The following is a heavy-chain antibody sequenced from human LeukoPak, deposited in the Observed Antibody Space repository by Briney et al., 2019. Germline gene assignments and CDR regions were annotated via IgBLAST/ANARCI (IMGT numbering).Heavy chain of an antibody. V-gene: IGHV4-61*02. Sequence: SETLSLTCTVSGGSISSGSYYWSWIRQPAGKGLEWIGRIYTSGSTNYNPSLKSRVTISVDTSKNQFSLKLSSVTAADTAVYYCARGYYGSGSYLVIRFDPWGQGTLVTVSS. CDR1: GGSISSGSYY. CDR2: IYTSGST. D-gene: IGHD3-10*01. CDR3: ARGYYGSGSYLVIRFDP. J-gene: IGHJ5*02.